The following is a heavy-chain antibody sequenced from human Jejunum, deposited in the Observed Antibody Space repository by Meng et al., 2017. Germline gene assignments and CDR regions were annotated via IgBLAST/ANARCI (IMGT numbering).Heavy chain of an antibody. CDR2: INSDGSTT. Sequence: GESLKISCAAAGFTLSPYWMHWVRHAPGKGLVWVSRINSDGSTTNYAESVKGRFAISRDNAKNTLYLQRNTLRAEGTAVYYCGRRNTITVSGRVSWYFDLWGRGTLV. CDR1: GFTLSPYW. V-gene: IGHV3-74*01. D-gene: IGHD6-19*01. CDR3: GRRNTITVSGRVSWYFDL. J-gene: IGHJ2*01.